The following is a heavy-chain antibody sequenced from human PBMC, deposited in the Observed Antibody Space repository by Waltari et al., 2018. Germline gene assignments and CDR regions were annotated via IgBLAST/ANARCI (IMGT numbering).Heavy chain of an antibody. V-gene: IGHV3-30*18. CDR3: AKGYVGATDY. J-gene: IGHJ4*02. Sequence: QVQLVESGGGVVQPGRSLRLSCAASGFIFRSYGMHWVRQAPGKGLEWVAVISYDGSNKYYADSVKGRFTISRDNSKNTLYLQMNSLRAEDTAVYYCAKGYVGATDYWGQGTLVTVSS. CDR2: ISYDGSNK. CDR1: GFIFRSYG. D-gene: IGHD1-26*01.